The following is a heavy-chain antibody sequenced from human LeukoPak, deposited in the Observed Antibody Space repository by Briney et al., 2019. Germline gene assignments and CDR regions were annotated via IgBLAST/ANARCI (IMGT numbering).Heavy chain of an antibody. D-gene: IGHD1/OR15-1a*01. CDR1: GFTFSSYT. V-gene: IGHV3-23*01. J-gene: IGHJ6*03. CDR3: AKGGTAGSYYYYYYMDV. Sequence: GGSLRLSCAASGFTFSSYTMNWVRQAPGKGLEWVSAISGSGGSTYYADSVKGRFTISRDNSKNTLYLQMNSLRAEDTAVYYCAKGGTAGSYYYYYYMDVWGKGTTVTVSS. CDR2: ISGSGGST.